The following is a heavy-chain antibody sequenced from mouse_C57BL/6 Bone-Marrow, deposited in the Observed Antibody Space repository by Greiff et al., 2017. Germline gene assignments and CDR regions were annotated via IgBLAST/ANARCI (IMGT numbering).Heavy chain of an antibody. Sequence: LQESGPELVKPGASVKLSCKASGYTFTSYDINWVKQRPGQGLEWIGWIYPRDGSTKYNEKFKGKATLTVDTASSTAYMELHSRTSEDSAGYFCARLEFDGSSGDWYFDVWGTGTTVTVSS. V-gene: IGHV1-85*01. CDR2: IYPRDGST. D-gene: IGHD1-1*01. J-gene: IGHJ1*03. CDR1: GYTFTSYD. CDR3: ARLEFDGSSGDWYFDV.